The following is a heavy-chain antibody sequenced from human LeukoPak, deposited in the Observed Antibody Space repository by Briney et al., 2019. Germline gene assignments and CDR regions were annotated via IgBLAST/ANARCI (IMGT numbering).Heavy chain of an antibody. J-gene: IGHJ4*02. CDR3: ARAAGCLHDY. D-gene: IGHD6-13*01. CDR2: IKQDGSEK. Sequence: GSLRLSFAASGFPFSSYWMSWVRPAPGKGLEWVANIKQDGSEKYYVDSVKGRFTISRDNAKNSLYLQMNSLRAEDTAVYYCARAAGCLHDYWGQGTLVTVSS. V-gene: IGHV3-7*01. CDR1: GFPFSSYW.